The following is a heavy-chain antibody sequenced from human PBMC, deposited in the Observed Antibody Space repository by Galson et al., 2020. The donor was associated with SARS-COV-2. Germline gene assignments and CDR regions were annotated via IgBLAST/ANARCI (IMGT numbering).Heavy chain of an antibody. J-gene: IGHJ4*02. Sequence: GGSLRLSCAASGFTSSGYEMNWVRQAPGKGLDWISYISSSGRITKYADSVKGRFTISRDNDKNSLFLQMNRLSGEDTAVYYCAREALGLGSGSTSFDLWGQGTLVTVSS. CDR3: AREALGLGSGSTSFDL. D-gene: IGHD3-10*01. CDR2: ISSSGRIT. CDR1: GFTSSGYE. V-gene: IGHV3-48*03.